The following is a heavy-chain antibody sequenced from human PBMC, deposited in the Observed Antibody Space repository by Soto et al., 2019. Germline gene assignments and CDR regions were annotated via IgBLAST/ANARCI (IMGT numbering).Heavy chain of an antibody. Sequence: QLQLVQSGTEVKEPGASVKVSCKASGYTFNSYGISWVRQAPGQGLEWMGWISAYSGNTDYAQNLQGRVTMTTDTATSTADMERRSRRSDDTAVYYGARDGGYCSAGIGHSAEYLQHWGQGTLVTVSS. CDR2: ISAYSGNT. D-gene: IGHD2-15*01. V-gene: IGHV1-18*01. CDR3: ARDGGYCSAGIGHSAEYLQH. CDR1: GYTFNSYG. J-gene: IGHJ1*01.